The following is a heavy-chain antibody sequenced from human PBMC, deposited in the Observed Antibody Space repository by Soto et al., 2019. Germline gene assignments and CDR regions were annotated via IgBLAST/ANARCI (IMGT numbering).Heavy chain of an antibody. D-gene: IGHD2-2*01. Sequence: QVQLVQSGAEVKKPGSSVKVSCKASGGTFSNYAISWVRQAPGQGLEWMGGIIPISGTAHYAQKFQGRVTITAGESTSTAYMEVSRLRSEDTAVYYCARSQGSSTSLEIYYYYYYGMDVWGQGTTVTVSS. J-gene: IGHJ6*02. CDR2: IIPISGTA. CDR3: ARSQGSSTSLEIYYYYYYGMDV. CDR1: GGTFSNYA. V-gene: IGHV1-69*01.